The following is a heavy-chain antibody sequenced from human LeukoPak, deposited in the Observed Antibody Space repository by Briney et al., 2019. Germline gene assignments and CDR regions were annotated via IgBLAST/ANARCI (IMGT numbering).Heavy chain of an antibody. D-gene: IGHD1-26*01. Sequence: SVKVSCKASGGTFSSYAISWVRQAPGQGLEWMGRIIPILGIANYAQKFQGRVTITADKSTSTAHMELSSLRSEDTAVYYCARDELGATHFDYWGQGTLVTVSS. J-gene: IGHJ4*02. CDR3: ARDELGATHFDY. CDR2: IIPILGIA. V-gene: IGHV1-69*04. CDR1: GGTFSSYA.